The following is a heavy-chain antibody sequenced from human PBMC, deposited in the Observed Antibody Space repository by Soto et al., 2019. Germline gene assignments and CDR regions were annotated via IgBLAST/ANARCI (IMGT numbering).Heavy chain of an antibody. CDR2: INPNSGAT. Sequence: QVQLVQSGAEVKKPGASVKVSCKASGYTFTGYFMHWVRQAPGQGLEWMGWINPNSGATKYAQKFQGRVTLTRDTSINTAYMELRMLRSDDAAIYFCARGGGTILAPLPWGQGTLVTVSS. D-gene: IGHD3-10*01. J-gene: IGHJ5*02. CDR3: ARGGGTILAPLP. V-gene: IGHV1-2*02. CDR1: GYTFTGYF.